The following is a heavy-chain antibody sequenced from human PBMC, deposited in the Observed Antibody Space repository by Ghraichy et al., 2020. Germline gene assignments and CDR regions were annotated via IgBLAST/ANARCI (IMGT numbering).Heavy chain of an antibody. Sequence: ASVKVSCKASGYIFTTYFIHWVRQAPGQSLEWLGWINAANGNTKYSQKFQGRVTITRDTSANTAYMELSSLSSEDTAVYYCAREKVVGVVGTTTTEVFDFWGQGTLVTVSS. CDR2: INAANGNT. V-gene: IGHV1-3*01. CDR3: AREKVVGVVGTTTTEVFDF. J-gene: IGHJ4*02. CDR1: GYIFTTYF. D-gene: IGHD1-26*01.